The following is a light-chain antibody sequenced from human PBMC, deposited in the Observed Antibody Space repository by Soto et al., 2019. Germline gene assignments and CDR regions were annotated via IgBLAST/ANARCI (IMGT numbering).Light chain of an antibody. CDR1: QSVGST. Sequence: EIVMTQSPATLSVSPGERATLSCLASQSVGSTLNWYQQRPGQAPRLLIYDTSIRATGIPARFSGSGSGTGFTLTIASLQSEDFGVYYCQRFNRWPLSFGGGTKVDTK. V-gene: IGKV3-15*01. CDR2: DTS. J-gene: IGKJ4*01. CDR3: QRFNRWPLS.